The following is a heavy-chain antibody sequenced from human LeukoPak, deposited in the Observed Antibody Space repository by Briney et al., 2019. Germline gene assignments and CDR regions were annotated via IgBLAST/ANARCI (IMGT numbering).Heavy chain of an antibody. V-gene: IGHV3-23*01. CDR3: ATSVGGYYYDSSGYHDY. Sequence: PGGSLRLSCAASGFTFSSYAMSWVRQAPGKGLEWVSAISGSGGSTYYADSVKGRFTISGDNSKNTLYLQMNSLRAEDTAVYYCATSVGGYYYDSSGYHDYWGQGTLVTVSS. D-gene: IGHD3-22*01. CDR2: ISGSGGST. CDR1: GFTFSSYA. J-gene: IGHJ4*02.